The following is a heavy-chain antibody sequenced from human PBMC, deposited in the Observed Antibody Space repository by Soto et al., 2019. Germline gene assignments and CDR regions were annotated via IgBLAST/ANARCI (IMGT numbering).Heavy chain of an antibody. CDR3: AAELYQRGDCWHFEY. Sequence: QVVQSGPEVKNPGTSVRVSCQTSGFTFSNSAVQWVRQARGQPLEWIGWIMIGGGHTKFAQKIHASRTITRDFSTSTVFMELSSLRSDATAVYYCAAELYQRGDCWHFEYWGLGTLFTVSS. V-gene: IGHV1-58*01. D-gene: IGHD2-21*01. CDR2: IMIGGGHT. CDR1: GFTFSNSA. J-gene: IGHJ4*02.